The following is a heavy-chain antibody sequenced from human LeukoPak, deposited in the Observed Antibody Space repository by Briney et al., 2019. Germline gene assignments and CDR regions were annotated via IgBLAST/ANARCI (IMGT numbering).Heavy chain of an antibody. Sequence: GGSLRLSCAASGFTFSSYAMSWVRQAPGKGLEWVSAISGSGGSTYYADSVKGRFTISRDNAKNSLYLQMNSLRAEDTAVYYCARDIPAPGDAKFDCWGQGALVTVSS. D-gene: IGHD2-21*01. CDR2: ISGSGGST. CDR3: ARDIPAPGDAKFDC. CDR1: GFTFSSYA. V-gene: IGHV3-23*01. J-gene: IGHJ4*02.